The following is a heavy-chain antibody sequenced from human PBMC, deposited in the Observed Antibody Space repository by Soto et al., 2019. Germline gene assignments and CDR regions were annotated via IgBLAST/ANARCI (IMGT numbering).Heavy chain of an antibody. CDR3: AKGGAIVAAGTRVYLYNAMDV. V-gene: IGHV1-2*02. J-gene: IGHJ6*02. CDR2: INPNSGDT. CDR1: GYTFTGYY. Sequence: QVQLVQSGTEVKRPGDSVKVSCKASGYTFTGYYVHWVRQAPGQGLEWMGWINPNSGDTYLAQRFQGRVTMNWDTSIGTAYMELTGLTSDDTAEYYCAKGGAIVAAGTRVYLYNAMDVWGQGTTVTVSS. D-gene: IGHD1-26*01.